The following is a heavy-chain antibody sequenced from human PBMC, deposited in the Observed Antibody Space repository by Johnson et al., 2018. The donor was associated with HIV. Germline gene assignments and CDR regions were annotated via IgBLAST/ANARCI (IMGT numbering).Heavy chain of an antibody. J-gene: IGHJ3*02. Sequence: VQLVESGGGLVKPGTSLRLSCAASGFTFNNAWMSWVRQAPGKGLEWVGRIKSKIDGGTTDYAAPVKGRFTISRDNAKNSLYLQMNSLRAEDTAVYYCAKGGGLLSAFDIWGQGTMVTVSS. CDR2: IKSKIDGGTT. V-gene: IGHV3-15*01. D-gene: IGHD2-2*01. CDR3: AKGGGLLSAFDI. CDR1: GFTFNNAW.